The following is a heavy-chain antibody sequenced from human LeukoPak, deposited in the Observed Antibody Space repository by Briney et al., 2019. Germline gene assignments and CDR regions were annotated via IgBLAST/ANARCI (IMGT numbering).Heavy chain of an antibody. V-gene: IGHV3-30*02. D-gene: IGHD1-14*01. CDR3: VKDYNNGFDY. CDR1: GFSFSGYG. CDR2: IRYDGSTK. Sequence: GGSLRLSCAASGFSFSGYGMHWVRQAPGKGLEWVTFIRYDGSTKSYANSVKGRFTIARDNSKNTLYLQMNSLRAEDTAVYFCVKDYNNGFDYWGQGALVTVSS. J-gene: IGHJ4*02.